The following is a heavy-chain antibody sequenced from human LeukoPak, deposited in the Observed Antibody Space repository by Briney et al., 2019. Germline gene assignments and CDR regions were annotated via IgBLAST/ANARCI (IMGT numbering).Heavy chain of an antibody. CDR2: LSSYWGSQ. V-gene: IGHV3-64*01. Sequence: GGSLRLSCADSGFTFSSYAMHWVRQAQGKGLEYVSALSSYWGSQYYANSVKGRFTISRDNSKNTLYLQMVSLRAEDMAVYYCARDHIVVVTAILDYYYGMDVWGQGTTVTVSS. CDR1: GFTFSSYA. CDR3: ARDHIVVVTAILDYYYGMDV. J-gene: IGHJ6*02. D-gene: IGHD2-21*02.